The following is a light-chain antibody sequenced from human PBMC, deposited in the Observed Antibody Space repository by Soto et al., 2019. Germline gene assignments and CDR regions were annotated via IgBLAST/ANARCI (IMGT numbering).Light chain of an antibody. V-gene: IGKV1-5*01. CDR3: QQYNSYSPWT. J-gene: IGKJ1*01. Sequence: DIQMTQSPSTLSASVGDRVTITCRASQSISSWLAWYQQKPGKAPKLLIYDASSLESGVPSRFSGSESGTEFTLTISSLQPDDFPTYYCQQYNSYSPWTFGQGTKVEI. CDR2: DAS. CDR1: QSISSW.